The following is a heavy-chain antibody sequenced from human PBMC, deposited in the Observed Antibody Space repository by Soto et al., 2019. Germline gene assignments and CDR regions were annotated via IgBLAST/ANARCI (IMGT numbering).Heavy chain of an antibody. CDR2: ISGSGGST. D-gene: IGHD5-12*01. V-gene: IGHV3-23*01. CDR1: GFTFSSYA. Sequence: GGSLRLSCAASGFTFSSYAMSWVCQAPGKGLEWVSAISGSGGSTYYADSVKGRFTISRDNSKNTLYLQMNSLRAEDTAVYYCAKDSYSGYVGGAGNIWGQGTMVTVSS. CDR3: AKDSYSGYVGGAGNI. J-gene: IGHJ3*02.